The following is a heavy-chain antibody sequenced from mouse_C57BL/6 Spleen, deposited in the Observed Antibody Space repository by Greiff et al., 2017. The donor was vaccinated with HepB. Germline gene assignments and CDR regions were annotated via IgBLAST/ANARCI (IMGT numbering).Heavy chain of an antibody. J-gene: IGHJ2*01. Sequence: VQLQQSGPVLVKPGASVKMSCKASGYTFTDYYMNWVKQSHGKSLEWIGVINPYNGGTSYNQKFKGKATLTVDKSSSTAYMELNSLTSEDSAVYYCARSFITTVVGGYYFDYWGQGTTLTVSS. CDR3: ARSFITTVVGGYYFDY. CDR2: INPYNGGT. D-gene: IGHD1-1*01. CDR1: GYTFTDYY. V-gene: IGHV1-19*01.